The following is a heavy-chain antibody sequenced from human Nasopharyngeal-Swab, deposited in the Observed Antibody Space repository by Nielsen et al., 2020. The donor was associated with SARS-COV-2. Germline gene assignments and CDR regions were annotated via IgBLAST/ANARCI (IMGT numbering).Heavy chain of an antibody. CDR2: IYYSGST. Sequence: SETLSLTCTVSGGSISSYYWSWIRQPPGKGLEWIGYIYYSGSTNYNPPLKSRVTISVDTSKNQFSLKLSSVTAADTAVYYCARVFKESSFSSSSGPFDYWGQGTLVTVSS. D-gene: IGHD6-6*01. CDR3: ARVFKESSFSSSSGPFDY. V-gene: IGHV4-59*01. J-gene: IGHJ4*02. CDR1: GGSISSYY.